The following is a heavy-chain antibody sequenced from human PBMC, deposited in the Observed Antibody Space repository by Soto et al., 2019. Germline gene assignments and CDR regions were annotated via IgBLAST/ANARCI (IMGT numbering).Heavy chain of an antibody. CDR3: ARGSTSKFNWFDH. D-gene: IGHD2-2*01. Sequence: GGSLRLSCAASGFTFSSYSMNWVRQAPGKGLEWVSSISSSSSYIYYADSVKGRFTISRDNAKNSLYLQMNSLRAEDTAVYYCARGSTSKFNWFDHWGQGTLVTVSS. J-gene: IGHJ5*02. CDR1: GFTFSSYS. CDR2: ISSSSSYI. V-gene: IGHV3-21*01.